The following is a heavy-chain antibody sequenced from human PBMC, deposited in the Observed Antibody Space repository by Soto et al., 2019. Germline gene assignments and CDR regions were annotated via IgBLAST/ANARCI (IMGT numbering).Heavy chain of an antibody. CDR1: GFTFSSYA. V-gene: IGHV3-23*01. D-gene: IGHD3-3*02. CDR2: ISGSGGST. Sequence: RLSCAASGFTFSSYAMSWVRQAPGKGLEWVPAISGSGGSTYYADSVKGRFTISRDNSKNTLYLQMNSLRAEDTAVYYCAKDLAGRYYYYYYYMDVWGKGTTVTVSS. CDR3: AKDLAGRYYYYYYYMDV. J-gene: IGHJ6*03.